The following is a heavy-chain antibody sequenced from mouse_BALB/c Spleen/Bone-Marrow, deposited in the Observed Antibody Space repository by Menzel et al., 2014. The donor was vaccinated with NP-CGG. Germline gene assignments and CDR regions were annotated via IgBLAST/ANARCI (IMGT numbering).Heavy chain of an antibody. Sequence: EVQVVESGGGLVKPGGSLKLSCAASGFTFSDHYMYWVRQTPEKRLEWVATISDGGSYTYYPDSVKGRLTISRDNAKNNLYLQMSSLKSEDTAMYYCARFYYYGSSYFDVWGAGTTVTVSS. J-gene: IGHJ1*01. CDR1: GFTFSDHY. V-gene: IGHV5-4*02. CDR2: ISDGGSYT. D-gene: IGHD1-1*01. CDR3: ARFYYYGSSYFDV.